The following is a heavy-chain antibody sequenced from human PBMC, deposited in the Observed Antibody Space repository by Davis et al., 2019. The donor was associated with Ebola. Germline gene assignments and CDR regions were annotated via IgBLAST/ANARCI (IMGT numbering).Heavy chain of an antibody. V-gene: IGHV5-51*01. CDR2: IYAGDSDT. Sequence: PGGSLRLSCETSGYTFAQYWIGWVRQQPGKGLEWIGIIYAGDSDTKYNPSFQGQVTISVDKSISTTFLQWNTLSVAASAIYYCARLNGISDAGYYDDIDVWGKGTTVTVS. J-gene: IGHJ6*03. CDR3: ARLNGISDAGYYDDIDV. CDR1: GYTFAQYW. D-gene: IGHD2-21*01.